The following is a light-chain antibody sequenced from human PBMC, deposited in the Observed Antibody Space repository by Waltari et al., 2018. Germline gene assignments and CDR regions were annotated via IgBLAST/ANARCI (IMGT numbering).Light chain of an antibody. CDR2: EVS. J-gene: IGLJ2*01. CDR1: SSDGGGSNY. V-gene: IGLV2-14*01. Sequence: QSALNQPASVSGSPGQSITISCTGTSSDGGGSNYFPWYQQHPGKAPKRMIYEVSNRPSGVSNRFSGSKSGNTASLTISGLQAEDEADYYCSSYTSSSAVVFGGGTKLTVL. CDR3: SSYTSSSAVV.